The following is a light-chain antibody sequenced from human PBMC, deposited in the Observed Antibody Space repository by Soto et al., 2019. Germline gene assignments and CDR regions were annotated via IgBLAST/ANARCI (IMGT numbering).Light chain of an antibody. CDR3: QQHEAVVT. J-gene: IGKJ1*01. V-gene: IGKV3-11*01. CDR2: DAS. CDR1: QSVSSY. Sequence: EIFFAHFTATLSFSPSERAAPSCRASQSVSSYLAWYQQKPGQAPRLLIYDASTRATGIPDRFSGSGSGTDFTLTISRLETEDVAVYYCQQHEAVVTFGQGTKVDIK.